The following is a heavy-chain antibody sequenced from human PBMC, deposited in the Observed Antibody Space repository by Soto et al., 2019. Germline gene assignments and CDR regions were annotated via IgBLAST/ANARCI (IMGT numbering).Heavy chain of an antibody. J-gene: IGHJ5*02. CDR1: GDSVSSPYY. CDR3: ARSAGWYAIHA. CDR2: VFHTGTT. Sequence: QVQLQESGPGLVKPSGTLSLTCAVSGDSVSSPYYWCWVRQSPGKGLEWIGEVFHTGTTSYNPSLRSRVTISMDRSINQFSLDLSSVTAAETAVYYCARSAGWYAIHAWGPGTLVIVSS. V-gene: IGHV4-4*02. D-gene: IGHD6-19*01.